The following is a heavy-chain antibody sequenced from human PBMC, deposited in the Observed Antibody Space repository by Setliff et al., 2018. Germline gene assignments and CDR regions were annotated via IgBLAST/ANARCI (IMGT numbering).Heavy chain of an antibody. V-gene: IGHV4-59*12. CDR3: ARDRRDYIGAGSSEIDYYYYYYMDV. Sequence: SETLSLTCTVSGASISSYYWSWIRQPPGKGLEWIGYIYYGRTTNYNPSLKSRVSISLDMSTNRFSLKLSSVTAADTAVYYCARDRRDYIGAGSSEIDYYYYYYMDVWGKGTTVTVSS. J-gene: IGHJ6*03. D-gene: IGHD3-10*01. CDR1: GASISSYY. CDR2: IYYGRTT.